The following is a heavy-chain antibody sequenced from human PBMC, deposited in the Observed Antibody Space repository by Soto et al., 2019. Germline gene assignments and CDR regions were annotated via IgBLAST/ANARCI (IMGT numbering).Heavy chain of an antibody. D-gene: IGHD2-2*01. CDR3: ARGDIVVVPADY. CDR1: GYTFTIYA. V-gene: IGHV1-3*01. J-gene: IGHJ4*02. Sequence: ASLKVSCKASGYTFTIYAMHWVRQAPGQRLEWMGWINAGNGNTKYSQKFQGRVTITRDTSASTAYMELSSLRSEDTAVYYCARGDIVVVPADYWGQGTLVTVSS. CDR2: INAGNGNT.